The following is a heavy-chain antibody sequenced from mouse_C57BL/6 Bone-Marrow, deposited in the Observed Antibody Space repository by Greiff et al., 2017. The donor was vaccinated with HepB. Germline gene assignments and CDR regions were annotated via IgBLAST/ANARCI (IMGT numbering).Heavy chain of an antibody. J-gene: IGHJ2*01. V-gene: IGHV1-69*01. CDR2: IDPSDSYT. CDR3: ARSGLLRYQYYFDY. CDR1: GYTFTSYW. Sequence: VQLQQPGAELVMPGASVKLSCKASGYTFTSYWMHWVKQRPGQGLEWIGEIDPSDSYTNYNQKFKGKSTLTVDKSSSTAYMQLSSLTSEDAAVYYCARSGLLRYQYYFDYWGQGTTLTVSS. D-gene: IGHD1-1*01.